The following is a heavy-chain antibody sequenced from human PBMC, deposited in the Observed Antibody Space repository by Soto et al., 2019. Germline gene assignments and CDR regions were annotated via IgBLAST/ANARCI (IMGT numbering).Heavy chain of an antibody. V-gene: IGHV3-64D*06. CDR3: XXDYSXGRFPDY. J-gene: IGHJ4*02. CDR1: GFNLKXYG. Sequence: EVXLVXSGGGLVXPGGSXXLSCSASGFNLKXYGMHWVXQAPGKGLEQVAASTYVGGTPYYVESVKGRFTVSRDNSKXXLXLQMXXXRXXXXXXXXXXXDYSXGRFPDYWGQGTLVTVSS. D-gene: IGHD1-26*01. CDR2: STYVGGTP.